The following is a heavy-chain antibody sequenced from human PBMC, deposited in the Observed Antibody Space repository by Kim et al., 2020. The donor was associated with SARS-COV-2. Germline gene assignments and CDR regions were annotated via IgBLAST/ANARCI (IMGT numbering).Heavy chain of an antibody. V-gene: IGHV3-23*01. CDR2: ISGSGDTT. Sequence: GGSLRLSCAASGLSFGSYGMSWVRQAPGKGLEWFSAISGSGDTTYYADSVKCRFTISRDNSKNTVYLQMNSLRGEDTAVYICAKAPYYYGVDIWGQGTTVTVSS. CDR1: GLSFGSYG. CDR3: AKAPYYYGVDI. J-gene: IGHJ6*02.